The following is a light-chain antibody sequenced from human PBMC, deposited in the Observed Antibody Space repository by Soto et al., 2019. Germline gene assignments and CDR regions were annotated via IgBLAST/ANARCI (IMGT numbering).Light chain of an antibody. CDR3: AAWDDSLNGYV. CDR1: SSNIGRYS. J-gene: IGLJ1*01. Sequence: QSVLTQPPSASGTPGRKVTISCSGSSSNIGRYSVNWYQQLPPTAPKLLIYSHNQRPSGVPDRFSVSKSGTSASLAISGLQSEDEADYYCAAWDDSLNGYVFGTGTKVTVL. V-gene: IGLV1-44*01. CDR2: SHN.